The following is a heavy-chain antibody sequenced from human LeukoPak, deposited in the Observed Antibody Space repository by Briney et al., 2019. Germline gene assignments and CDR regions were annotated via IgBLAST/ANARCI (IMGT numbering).Heavy chain of an antibody. CDR1: GGSISSYY. D-gene: IGHD2-2*02. CDR3: ARALVLYFDY. CDR2: IYYSGST. Sequence: SETLSLTCTVSGGSISSYYWSWIRQPPGKGLEWIGYIYYSGSTNYNPSLKSRVTISVDTSKHQFSLKQNSVTAADTAVYYCARALVLYFDYWGQGTLVTVSS. V-gene: IGHV4-59*01. J-gene: IGHJ4*02.